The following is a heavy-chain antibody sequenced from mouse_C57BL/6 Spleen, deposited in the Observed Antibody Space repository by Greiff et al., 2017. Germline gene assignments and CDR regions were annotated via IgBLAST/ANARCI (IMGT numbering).Heavy chain of an antibody. CDR3: ARGTTVVAKDY. CDR1: GYTFTDYN. CDR2: INPNNGGT. J-gene: IGHJ2*01. V-gene: IGHV1-22*01. Sequence: EVKLQESGPELVKPGASVKMSCKASGYTFTDYNMHWVKQSHGKSLEWIGYINPNNGGTSYNQKFKGKATLTVNKSSSTAYMELRSLTSEDSAVYYCARGTTVVAKDYWGQGTTLTVSS. D-gene: IGHD1-1*01.